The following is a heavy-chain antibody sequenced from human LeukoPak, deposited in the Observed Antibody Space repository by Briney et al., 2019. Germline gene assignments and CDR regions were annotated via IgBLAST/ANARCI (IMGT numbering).Heavy chain of an antibody. Sequence: PSETLSLTCTVPGGSISSGDYYSSWIRQPPGKGLEWIGYIYYSGSTYYNPSLKSRVTISVDPSKNQFSLKLSSVTAADTDVYYCARWAERGGYSYGLYYFDYWGQGTLVTVSS. V-gene: IGHV4-30-4*01. D-gene: IGHD5-18*01. CDR2: IYYSGST. CDR3: ARWAERGGYSYGLYYFDY. CDR1: GGSISSGDYY. J-gene: IGHJ4*02.